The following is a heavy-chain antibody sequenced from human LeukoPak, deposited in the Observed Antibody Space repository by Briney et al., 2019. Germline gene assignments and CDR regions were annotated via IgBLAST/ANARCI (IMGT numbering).Heavy chain of an antibody. CDR1: GFTFSSYG. D-gene: IGHD3-3*01. V-gene: IGHV3-30*18. Sequence: GGSLRLSCAASGFTFSSYGMHWVRQAPGKGLEWVAVISYDGSNKYYADSVKGRFTISRDNSKNTLYLQMNSLRAEDTAVYYCAKNYYDFWSGYYAVDYWGQGTLVTVSS. CDR2: ISYDGSNK. J-gene: IGHJ4*02. CDR3: AKNYYDFWSGYYAVDY.